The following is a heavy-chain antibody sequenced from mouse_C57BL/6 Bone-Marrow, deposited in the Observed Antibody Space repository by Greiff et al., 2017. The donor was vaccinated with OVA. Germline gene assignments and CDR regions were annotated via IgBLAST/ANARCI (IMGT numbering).Heavy chain of an antibody. CDR1: GFTFSDYG. CDR2: ISSGSSTI. V-gene: IGHV5-17*01. J-gene: IGHJ3*01. CDR3: ARPLVAWFAY. Sequence: DVKLVESGGGLVKPGGSLKLSCAASGFTFSDYGMHWVRQAPEKGLEWVAYISSGSSTIYYADTVKGRFTISRDNAKNTLFLQMTSLRSEDTAMYYCARPLVAWFAYWGQGTLVTVSA.